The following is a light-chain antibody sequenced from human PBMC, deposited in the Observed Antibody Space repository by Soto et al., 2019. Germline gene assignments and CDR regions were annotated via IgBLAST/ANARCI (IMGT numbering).Light chain of an antibody. CDR3: SSYTRSSTLYV. CDR1: SSDVGDYNY. Sequence: QSALTQPASVSGSPAQSITISCTGTSSDVGDYNYVSWYQQHPGKAPKLMIYEVSNRPSGVSNRFSGSKSGNTASLTISGLQAEDEADYYCSSYTRSSTLYVFGTGTKLTVL. J-gene: IGLJ1*01. CDR2: EVS. V-gene: IGLV2-14*01.